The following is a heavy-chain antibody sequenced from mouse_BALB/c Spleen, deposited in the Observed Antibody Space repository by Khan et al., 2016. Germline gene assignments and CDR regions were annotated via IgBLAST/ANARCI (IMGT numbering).Heavy chain of an antibody. V-gene: IGHV1-9*01. J-gene: IGHJ4*01. D-gene: IGHD2-4*01. CDR3: ARRGDYDGAMDC. CDR2: ILPGSGST. Sequence: QVQLQQSGAELMKPGASVKISCKATGYTFSSYLIEWVKQRPGHGLEWIGEILPGSGSTNYNEKFKGKATFTADTSSNTAYMQLSSLTSEDSAVYYCARRGDYDGAMDCWGQGTSVTVSS. CDR1: GYTFSSYL.